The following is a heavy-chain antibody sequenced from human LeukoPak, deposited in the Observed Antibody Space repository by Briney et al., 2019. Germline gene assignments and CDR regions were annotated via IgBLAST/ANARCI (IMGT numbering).Heavy chain of an antibody. V-gene: IGHV3-7*01. D-gene: IGHD6-13*01. CDR1: GFTFSSYW. CDR3: AVIVAAGTVGFDS. J-gene: IGHJ4*02. Sequence: GGSLRLSCAASGFTFSSYWMHWVRQAPGKGLEWVANIKEDGSEKNYVDSVKGRFTISRDNAKSSLYLQMNSLRVEDTALYYCAVIVAAGTVGFDSWGQGTLVTVSS. CDR2: IKEDGSEK.